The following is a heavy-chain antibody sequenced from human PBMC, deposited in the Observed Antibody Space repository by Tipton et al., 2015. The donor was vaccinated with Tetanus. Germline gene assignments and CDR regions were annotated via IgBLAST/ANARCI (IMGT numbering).Heavy chain of an antibody. D-gene: IGHD6-19*01. Sequence: SLRLSCAASGFTITSYAMTWVRQAPGKGLEWVSGISGSGGSTYYADSVKGRFTISRDNSKNTLYLQMSSLRAEDTALYYCAKAPRPLPLAGTPPDDYYYMDVWGKGTTVTVSS. CDR2: ISGSGGST. CDR1: GFTITSYA. CDR3: AKAPRPLPLAGTPPDDYYYMDV. J-gene: IGHJ6*03. V-gene: IGHV3-23*01.